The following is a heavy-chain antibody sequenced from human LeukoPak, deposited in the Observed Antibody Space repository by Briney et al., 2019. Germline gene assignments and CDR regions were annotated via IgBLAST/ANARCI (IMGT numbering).Heavy chain of an antibody. CDR2: IYYSGST. D-gene: IGHD3-3*01. CDR1: GGSISNYY. CDR3: ARHTAYVLRFLEWAYDAFDI. Sequence: LETLSLTCTVSGGSISNYYWSWIRQPPGKGLEWIGNIYYSGSTNYNPSLKSRVTISVDTSKNQFSLKLSSVTAADTAVYYCARHTAYVLRFLEWAYDAFDIWGQGTTVTVSS. V-gene: IGHV4-59*08. J-gene: IGHJ3*02.